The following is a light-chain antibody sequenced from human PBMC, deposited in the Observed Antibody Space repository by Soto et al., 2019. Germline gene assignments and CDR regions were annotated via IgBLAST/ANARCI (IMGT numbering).Light chain of an antibody. J-gene: IGKJ1*01. CDR1: QTISPW. CDR2: EAS. V-gene: IGKV1-5*03. CDR3: QQYSAYWT. Sequence: DIQMTQSPSTLSASVGDRVTITCRASQTISPWLAWYQQKPGKAPKLLIYEASILESGVPSRFSGSGSGTEFPLTISSLQPDDFATYYCQQYSAYWTFGQGTKVEIQ.